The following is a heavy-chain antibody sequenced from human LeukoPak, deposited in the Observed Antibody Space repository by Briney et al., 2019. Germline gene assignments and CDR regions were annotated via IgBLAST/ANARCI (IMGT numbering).Heavy chain of an antibody. CDR2: VYHTGST. V-gene: IGHV4-59*01. J-gene: IGHJ4*02. CDR3: STDSPTGFDH. Sequence: SETLSLTCTVPGGSIRSYYWSWTRQSPEKGLEWIGYVYHTGSTKYNPSLQSRVTISIDPSKNQFSLNLTSVTAADTAVYYCSTDSPTGFDHWGQGALVTVSS. D-gene: IGHD2/OR15-2a*01. CDR1: GGSIRSYY.